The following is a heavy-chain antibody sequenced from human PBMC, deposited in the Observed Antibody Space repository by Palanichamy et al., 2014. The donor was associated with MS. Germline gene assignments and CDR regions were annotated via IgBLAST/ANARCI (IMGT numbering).Heavy chain of an antibody. Sequence: QVQLVESGGGVVQSGRSLRLSCAASGFNFSSYGIHWVRQAPGKGLEWVAVIWSDGIGKYYAASVKGRFTISRDTSKNTVYLQMKSLRAEDTAFYYCAKCTRTNCDDAFDAWGQGTLVTVSS. CDR3: AKCTRTNCDDAFDA. V-gene: IGHV3-33*06. CDR2: IWSDGIGK. D-gene: IGHD2-2*01. J-gene: IGHJ3*01. CDR1: GFNFSSYG.